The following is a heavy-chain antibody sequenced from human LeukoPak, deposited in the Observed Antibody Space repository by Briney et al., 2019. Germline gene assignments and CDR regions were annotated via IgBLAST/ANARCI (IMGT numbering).Heavy chain of an antibody. J-gene: IGHJ3*02. CDR3: ARVQARVVPAAIGVNAFDI. V-gene: IGHV3-30*03. CDR2: ISYDGSNK. Sequence: GGSLRLSCAASGFTFSSYGMHWVRQAPGKGLEWVAVISYDGSNKYYADSVKGRFTISRDNAKNSLYLQMNSLRAEDTAVYYCARVQARVVPAAIGVNAFDIWGQGTMVTVSS. CDR1: GFTFSSYG. D-gene: IGHD2-2*02.